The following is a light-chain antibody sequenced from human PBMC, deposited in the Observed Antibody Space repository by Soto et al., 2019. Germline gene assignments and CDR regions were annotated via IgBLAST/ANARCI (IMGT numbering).Light chain of an antibody. CDR2: DVS. V-gene: IGLV2-14*01. CDR1: SSDVGGYNY. CDR3: SSYRSTSTRYG. Sequence: QSALTQPASVSGSPGQSITISCTGTSSDVGGYNYVSWYQQHPGKAPKLMIYDVSNRPSGVANRFSGSKSGNTASLTISGLQAEDEADYYCSSYRSTSTRYGFGTGTKVTVL. J-gene: IGLJ1*01.